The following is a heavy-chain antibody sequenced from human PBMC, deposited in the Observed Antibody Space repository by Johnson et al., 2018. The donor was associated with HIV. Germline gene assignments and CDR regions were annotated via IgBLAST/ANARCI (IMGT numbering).Heavy chain of an antibody. CDR2: IYSDDST. Sequence: EVQLVESGGGLVQPGGSLRLSCAASGFTVSSNYMNWVRQAPGKGLEWVSVIYSDDSTYYADSVKGRFTISRDNSKNTLYLQMNSLRAEDTAVYYCARVMGATQVMGAFDIWGQGTMVTVSS. V-gene: IGHV3-66*02. J-gene: IGHJ3*02. D-gene: IGHD1-26*01. CDR3: ARVMGATQVMGAFDI. CDR1: GFTVSSNY.